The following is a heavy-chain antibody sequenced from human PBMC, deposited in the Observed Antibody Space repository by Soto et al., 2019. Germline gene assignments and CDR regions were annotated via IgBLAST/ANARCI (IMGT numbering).Heavy chain of an antibody. CDR3: ARSYTYGHFDY. CDR1: GYTFAIYD. D-gene: IGHD5-18*01. J-gene: IGHJ4*02. Sequence: QVQLVQSGAEVKKPGASVKVSCKASGYTFAIYDINWVRQAAGQGLESMGWMNPNSGVTDYAQKFQGRVTMTRDTSISTAYMEVSGLSSEDTPVYYCARSYTYGHFDYCGQGTPVTVSS. CDR2: MNPNSGVT. V-gene: IGHV1-8*01.